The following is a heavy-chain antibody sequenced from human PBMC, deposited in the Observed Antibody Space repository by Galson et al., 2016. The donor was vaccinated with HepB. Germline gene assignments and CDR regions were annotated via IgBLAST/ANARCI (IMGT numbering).Heavy chain of an antibody. CDR1: GFALGTYR. J-gene: IGHJ3*01. D-gene: IGHD4-11*01. CDR2: IWYDGSER. Sequence: SLRLSCAASGFALGTYRMNWVRQAPGKRLEWVAVIWYDGSEREYLDSVQGRFTVSRDNSKKTLYLQMDSLRNDDTAVYYCARGKGADYKDAFELWGQGTRVTVSS. CDR3: ARGKGADYKDAFEL. V-gene: IGHV3-33*08.